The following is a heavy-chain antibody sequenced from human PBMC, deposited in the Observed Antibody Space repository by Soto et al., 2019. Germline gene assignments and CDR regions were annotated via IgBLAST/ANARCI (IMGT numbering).Heavy chain of an antibody. CDR1: GGSITGYY. CDR2: IHYSGST. Sequence: QVQLQESGPGLVQPSETLSLTCTVSGGSITGYYWSWIRQPPGKGPEWIGNIHYSGSTNYNPSLESRVTISVDTPKNQCSLKQSSVTAAETAGYYCARHSYYSNPLRFDPWGQGTLVTFSS. J-gene: IGHJ5*02. D-gene: IGHD4-4*01. CDR3: ARHSYYSNPLRFDP. V-gene: IGHV4-59*08.